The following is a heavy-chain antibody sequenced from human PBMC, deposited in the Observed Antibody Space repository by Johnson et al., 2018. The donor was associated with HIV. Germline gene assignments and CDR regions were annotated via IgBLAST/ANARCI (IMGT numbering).Heavy chain of an antibody. D-gene: IGHD4-23*01. CDR3: AKSPGKDHGGNSGAFDI. CDR2: IRYDGSNK. V-gene: IGHV3-30*02. CDR1: GFHFGNAW. Sequence: QVQLVESGGGLVQPGGSLRLSCVASGFHFGNAWMNWVRQAPGKGLEWVAFIRYDGSNKYYVDSLKGRFTISRDNSKNTLYLQMNNLRAEDTALYYCAKSPGKDHGGNSGAFDIWGQGTKVTVSS. J-gene: IGHJ3*02.